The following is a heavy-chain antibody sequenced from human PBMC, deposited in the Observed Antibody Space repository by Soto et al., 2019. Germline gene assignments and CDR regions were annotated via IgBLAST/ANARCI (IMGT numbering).Heavy chain of an antibody. V-gene: IGHV4-4*07. CDR1: GGSISRYY. J-gene: IGHJ1*01. CDR2: IYTSGST. Sequence: PSETLSLTCTVSGGSISRYYWSWIRQPAGKGLECIGRIYTSGSTNYNPSLKSRVTMSVDTSKNQFSLKLSSVTAADTAVYYCATQKYYDFWSGYYKPAEYFQHWGQGTLVTVSS. CDR3: ATQKYYDFWSGYYKPAEYFQH. D-gene: IGHD3-3*01.